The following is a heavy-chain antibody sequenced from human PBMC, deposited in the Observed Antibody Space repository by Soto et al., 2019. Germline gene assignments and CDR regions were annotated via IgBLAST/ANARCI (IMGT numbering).Heavy chain of an antibody. D-gene: IGHD1-26*01. V-gene: IGHV3-33*01. CDR1: GFTFSSYG. CDR3: ARDVVGATQYFDY. J-gene: IGHJ4*02. CDR2: IWYDGSNK. Sequence: QVQLVESGGGVVQPGRSLRLSCAASGFTFSSYGMHWVRQAPGKGLEWVAVIWYDGSNKYYADSVKGRFTISRDNSKNTLYLQMNSLRAEDTAVYYCARDVVGATQYFDYWGQGTLVTVSS.